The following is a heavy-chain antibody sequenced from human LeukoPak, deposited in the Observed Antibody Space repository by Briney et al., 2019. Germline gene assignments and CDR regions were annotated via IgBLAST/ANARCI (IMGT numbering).Heavy chain of an antibody. CDR1: GCSISSGYY. Sequence: PSETPSLTCAVSGCSISSGYYWGWIRQPPGKGLEWIGSIYHSGSTYYNPSLKSRVTISVDTSKNQFSLKLSSVTAADTAVYYCARDLVSGWYNYWGQGTLVTVSS. CDR3: ARDLVSGWYNY. D-gene: IGHD6-19*01. J-gene: IGHJ4*02. V-gene: IGHV4-38-2*02. CDR2: IYHSGST.